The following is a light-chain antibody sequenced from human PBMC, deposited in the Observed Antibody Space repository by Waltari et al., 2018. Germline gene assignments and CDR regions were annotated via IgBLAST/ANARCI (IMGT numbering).Light chain of an antibody. J-gene: IGLJ3*02. Sequence: SYVLTQPPSVSVAPGQTARITCGGSNIGSKSVHWYQQKPGPAPVLVVYDDSDRPSGIPERFSGSNSGNTATLTISRVEAGDEADYYCQVWDSSSDHRNWVFGGGTKLTVL. CDR3: QVWDSSSDHRNWV. V-gene: IGLV3-21*02. CDR1: NIGSKS. CDR2: DDS.